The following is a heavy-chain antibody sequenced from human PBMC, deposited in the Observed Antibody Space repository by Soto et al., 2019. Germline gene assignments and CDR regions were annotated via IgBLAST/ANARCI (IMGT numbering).Heavy chain of an antibody. Sequence: TLSISRAASGVTFNNFAMHWVGQVPCNVLEWGARRSYDRGDKYYADSVKGRFTISRDNSKNTLYLQMNGLRAEDTAVYYCARDLSTGAADYYFDYCGQGALVTVS. CDR2: RSYDRGDK. V-gene: IGHV3-30*03. CDR1: GVTFNNFA. D-gene: IGHD6-13*01. J-gene: IGHJ4*02. CDR3: ARDLSTGAADYYFDY.